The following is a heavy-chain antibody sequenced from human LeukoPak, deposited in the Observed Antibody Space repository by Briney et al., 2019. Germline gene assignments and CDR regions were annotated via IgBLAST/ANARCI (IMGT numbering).Heavy chain of an antibody. CDR2: INPNSGGT. D-gene: IGHD3-10*01. CDR3: ARGDRRVVRGVIIWFDP. Sequence: ASVKVSCKASGYTFTGYYMHWVRQAPGQGLEWMGWINPNSGGTNYAQKFQGRVTMTRDTSISTAYMELSRLRSDDTAVYYCARGDRRVVRGVIIWFDPWGQGTLVTVSS. V-gene: IGHV1-2*02. CDR1: GYTFTGYY. J-gene: IGHJ5*02.